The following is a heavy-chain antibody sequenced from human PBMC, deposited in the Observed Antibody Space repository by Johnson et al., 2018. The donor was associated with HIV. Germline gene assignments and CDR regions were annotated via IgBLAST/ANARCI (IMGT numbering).Heavy chain of an antibody. CDR3: ARKQWLEIPSDAFDI. J-gene: IGHJ3*02. Sequence: PGGSLRLSCAASGFIFRNYWMHWVRQAPGKGLVWVARIYSDGSDTAYADSVKGRFTISRDNAKRTLYLQMNSLRAEDTAVYYCARKQWLEIPSDAFDIWGQGTMVTVSS. CDR2: IYSDGSDT. V-gene: IGHV3-74*03. CDR1: GFIFRNYW. D-gene: IGHD6-19*01.